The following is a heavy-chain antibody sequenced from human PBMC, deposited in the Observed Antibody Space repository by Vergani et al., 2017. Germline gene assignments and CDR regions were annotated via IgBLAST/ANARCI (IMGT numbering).Heavy chain of an antibody. J-gene: IGHJ4*02. CDR1: GGSITSSSYY. D-gene: IGHD3-9*01. CDR2: IYHSGGA. Sequence: QLHLQESGPGLVQPSATLSLTCTVSGGSITSSSYYWGWIRPPPGKGLEWIGNIYHSGGAYYNPSLKGRVTISVDTSKNQFSLEVTSVTAADTAIYFCAHTESFILRYFHWALWGQGTLVTVSS. V-gene: IGHV4-39*01. CDR3: AHTESFILRYFHWAL.